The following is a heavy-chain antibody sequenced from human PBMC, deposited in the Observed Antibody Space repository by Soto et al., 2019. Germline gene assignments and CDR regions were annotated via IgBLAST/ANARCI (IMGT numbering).Heavy chain of an antibody. D-gene: IGHD3-22*01. CDR2: IYYSGST. CDR1: GGSISSYY. Sequence: SETLSLTCTVSGGSISSYYWSWIRQPPGKGLEWIGYIYYSGSTNYNPSLKSRVTISVDTSKNQFSLKLSSVTAADTAVYYCAREYYYDSSGYSISAPNAFDIWGQGTMVTVS. J-gene: IGHJ3*02. V-gene: IGHV4-59*12. CDR3: AREYYYDSSGYSISAPNAFDI.